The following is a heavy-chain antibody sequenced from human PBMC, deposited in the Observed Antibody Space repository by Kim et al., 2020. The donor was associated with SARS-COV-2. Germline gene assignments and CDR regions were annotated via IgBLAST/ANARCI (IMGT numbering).Heavy chain of an antibody. J-gene: IGHJ3*02. D-gene: IGHD1-26*01. CDR3: ATGGSYRI. V-gene: IGHV3-23*01. CDR2: GGSK. Sequence: GGSKYYAASVKGRFTISRDNSKNTLYLQMNSLRAEDTAVYYCATGGSYRIWGQGTMVTVSS.